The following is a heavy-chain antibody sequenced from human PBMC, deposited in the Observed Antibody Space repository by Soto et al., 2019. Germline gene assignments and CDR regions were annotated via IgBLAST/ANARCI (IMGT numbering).Heavy chain of an antibody. D-gene: IGHD5-18*01. CDR1: RDSFNSYA. J-gene: IGHJ4*02. V-gene: IGHV1-3*01. CDR3: ARSRGYCYVRLDY. CDR2: INAGNGNT. Sequence: KVRSKASRDSFNSYAMYWVRQAHGQRLEWMGWINAGNGNTKYSQKFQGRVTITRDTSASTAYMELSSLRSEDTAVCYCARSRGYCYVRLDYWGQGTLGTVSS.